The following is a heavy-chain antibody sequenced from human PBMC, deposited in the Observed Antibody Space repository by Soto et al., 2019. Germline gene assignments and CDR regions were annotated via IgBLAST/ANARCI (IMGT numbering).Heavy chain of an antibody. D-gene: IGHD3-22*01. Sequence: PGGTLRLSCAASGFTFSSYWMSWVRQAPGKGLEWVANIKQDGSEKYYVDSVKGRFTISRDNAKNSLYLQMNSLRAEDTAVYYCARVKKMYYDSSGPDAFDIWGQGTMVTVSS. CDR3: ARVKKMYYDSSGPDAFDI. CDR2: IKQDGSEK. V-gene: IGHV3-7*03. CDR1: GFTFSSYW. J-gene: IGHJ3*02.